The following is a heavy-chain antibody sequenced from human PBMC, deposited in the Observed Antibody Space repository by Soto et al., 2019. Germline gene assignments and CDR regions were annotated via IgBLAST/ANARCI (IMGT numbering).Heavy chain of an antibody. CDR3: ARDNSQNYGTTAASSWFHP. D-gene: IGHD2-15*01. Sequence: ASGKLSCTSPGGTIRNSAINWVRQDPGQWLEWMGGILPIFGTAKYAQKFQGRVTITRGTSTSTVYMDLSSLRYEDTAVYYCARDNSQNYGTTAASSWFHPRGQGTQVTVSS. CDR2: ILPIFGTA. J-gene: IGHJ5*02. V-gene: IGHV1-69*05. CDR1: GGTIRNSA.